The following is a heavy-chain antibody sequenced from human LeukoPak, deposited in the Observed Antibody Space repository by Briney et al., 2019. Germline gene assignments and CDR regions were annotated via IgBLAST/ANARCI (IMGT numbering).Heavy chain of an antibody. CDR2: LHYAGTT. V-gene: IGHV4-39*01. Sequence: PSETLSPTCTVSGDSISSSNYYWGWIRQPPGKRLEWIGSLHYAGTTYYDPSLRSRVSLSVDTSKNQFSLKLSSVTAADTAVYYCARHNRMGAAATLGVFDSWGQGTLVTVSS. CDR3: ARHNRMGAAATLGVFDS. J-gene: IGHJ4*02. CDR1: GDSISSSNYY. D-gene: IGHD6-13*01.